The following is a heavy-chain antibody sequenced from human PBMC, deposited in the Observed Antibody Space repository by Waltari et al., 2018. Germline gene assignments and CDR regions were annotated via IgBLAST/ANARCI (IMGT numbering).Heavy chain of an antibody. CDR1: GFTFSSYW. J-gene: IGHJ3*02. CDR3: ARAYDSSGYYFVGDAFDI. CDR2: IKQDGSEK. D-gene: IGHD3-22*01. V-gene: IGHV3-7*04. Sequence: EVQLVESGGGLVQPGGSLRLSCAASGFTFSSYWMSWVRQAPGKGLGLVANIKQDGSEKYYVDSVKGRFTISRDNAKNSLYLQMNSLRAEDTAVYYCARAYDSSGYYFVGDAFDIWGQGTMVTVSS.